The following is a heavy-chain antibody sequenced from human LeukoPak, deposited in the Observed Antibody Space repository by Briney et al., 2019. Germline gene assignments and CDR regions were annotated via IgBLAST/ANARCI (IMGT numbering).Heavy chain of an antibody. CDR2: IYYSGST. V-gene: IGHV4-39*01. Sequence: PSETLSLTCTVSGGSISSSSYYWGWIRQPPGKGLEWIGSIYYSGSTYYNLSLKSRVTISVDTSKNQFSLKLSSVTAADTAVYYCARRDIAARFDYWGQGTLVTVSS. J-gene: IGHJ4*02. CDR1: GGSISSSSYY. CDR3: ARRDIAARFDY. D-gene: IGHD6-6*01.